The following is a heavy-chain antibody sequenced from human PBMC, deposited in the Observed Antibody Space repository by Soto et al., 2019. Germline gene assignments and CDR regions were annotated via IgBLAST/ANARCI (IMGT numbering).Heavy chain of an antibody. Sequence: PGGSLRLSXAASGFTFSNYGMHWVRQAPGKWLEWVAIIWHDGNNKYYADSVRGRFIISRDNSKNRLYLQMNSLRAEDTAVYYCASDLVGASDSYGLDVWGQGTPVTVSS. CDR2: IWHDGNNK. D-gene: IGHD1-26*01. CDR3: ASDLVGASDSYGLDV. J-gene: IGHJ6*02. CDR1: GFTFSNYG. V-gene: IGHV3-33*01.